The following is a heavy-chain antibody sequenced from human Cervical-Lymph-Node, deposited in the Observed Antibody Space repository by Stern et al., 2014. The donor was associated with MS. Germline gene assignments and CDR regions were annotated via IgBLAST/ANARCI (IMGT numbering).Heavy chain of an antibody. CDR3: ARDKMHAFDY. CDR1: GYTFTTYG. D-gene: IGHD2-8*01. CDR2: ISPDSGNT. J-gene: IGHJ4*02. Sequence: DQLVESGTEVKKPGASVLVSCKASGYTFTTYGITWVRQAPGQGLEWMGWISPDSGNTKYAQKFQDRVTMTRDTTTGTAYMEVRSLRSEDTAVYYCARDKMHAFDYWGQGTQVTVPS. V-gene: IGHV1-18*01.